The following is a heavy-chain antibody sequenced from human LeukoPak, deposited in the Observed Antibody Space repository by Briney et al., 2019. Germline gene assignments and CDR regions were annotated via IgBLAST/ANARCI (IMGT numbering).Heavy chain of an antibody. CDR2: IYYSGST. D-gene: IGHD5-18*01. CDR3: ASGVTTAMGYFDY. CDR1: GGSVSSGDYY. V-gene: IGHV4-31*03. Sequence: PSETLSLTCTVSGGSVSSGDYYWNWIRQHPGKGLEWIGYIYYSGSTYYNPSLKSRLSISVDTSKNQFSLKLTSVTAADTAVYYCASGVTTAMGYFDYWGQGALVTVSS. J-gene: IGHJ4*02.